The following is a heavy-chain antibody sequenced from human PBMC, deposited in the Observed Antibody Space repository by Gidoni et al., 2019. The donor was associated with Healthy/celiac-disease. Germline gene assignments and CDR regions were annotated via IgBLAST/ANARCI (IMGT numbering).Heavy chain of an antibody. CDR2: ISGSGGST. D-gene: IGHD2-15*01. Sequence: EVQLLESGGGLVQPGGSLRLTGEASGFTFSSSAMSWVRKAQGKGREWVSAISGSGGSTYYADSFEGRSTISRDTSKNTLYLQMNSRRAEDTAVYYCAKGDDVGGYCSGGSCYSAAYNYFDYWGQGTLVTVSS. V-gene: IGHV3-23*01. CDR1: GFTFSSSA. J-gene: IGHJ4*02. CDR3: AKGDDVGGYCSGGSCYSAAYNYFDY.